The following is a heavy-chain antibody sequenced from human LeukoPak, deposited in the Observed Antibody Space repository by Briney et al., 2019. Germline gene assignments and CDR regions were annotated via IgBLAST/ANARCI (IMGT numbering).Heavy chain of an antibody. D-gene: IGHD3-22*01. CDR2: ISAYNGNT. Sequence: ASVKVSCKASGYTFTSYGISWVRRAPGQGLEWMGWISAYNGNTNYAQKLQGRVTMTTDTSTSTAYMELRSLRSDDTAVYYCARAMTPLDAFDIWGQGTMVTVSS. CDR3: ARAMTPLDAFDI. CDR1: GYTFTSYG. J-gene: IGHJ3*02. V-gene: IGHV1-18*01.